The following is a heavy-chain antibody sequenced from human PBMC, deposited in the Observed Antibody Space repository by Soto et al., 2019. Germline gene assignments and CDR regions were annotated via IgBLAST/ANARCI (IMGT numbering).Heavy chain of an antibody. CDR3: TRHLKYSSSWYWFDP. V-gene: IGHV3-49*03. Sequence: GGSLRLSCTASGFTFGDYAMSWFRQAPGKGLEWVGFIRSKAYGGTTEYAASVKGRFTISRDDSKSIDYLQMNSLKTEDTAVYYCTRHLKYSSSWYWFDPWGQGTLVTVSS. D-gene: IGHD6-13*01. J-gene: IGHJ5*02. CDR2: IRSKAYGGTT. CDR1: GFTFGDYA.